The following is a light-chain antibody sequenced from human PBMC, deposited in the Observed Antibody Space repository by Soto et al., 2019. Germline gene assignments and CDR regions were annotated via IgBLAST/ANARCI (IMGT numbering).Light chain of an antibody. CDR3: QHYGSSPYT. CDR1: QSVSSSS. V-gene: IGKV3-20*01. Sequence: EIVLTQSPGTLSLSPGERATLSCRASQSVSSSSLAWYQQKPGQAPRLLIYGASSRATGIPDRFSGSGSGPDFTLTISRLEPEDFAVFYCQHYGSSPYTFGQGPKLEIK. CDR2: GAS. J-gene: IGKJ2*01.